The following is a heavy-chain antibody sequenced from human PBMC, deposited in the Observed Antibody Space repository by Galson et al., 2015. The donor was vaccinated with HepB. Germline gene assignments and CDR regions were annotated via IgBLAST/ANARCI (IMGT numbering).Heavy chain of an antibody. Sequence: LSLTCAVYGGSFSDYYWSWIRQPPGKGLEWIGEINHSGSTNDNPSLKSRITISVDTSKNQFPLKLTSVTAADAAVYYCARGPASVVYDYVWGSSRQPLYYLDSWGQGTLLTVSS. V-gene: IGHV4-34*01. CDR2: INHSGST. D-gene: IGHD3-16*02. CDR3: ARGPASVVYDYVWGSSRQPLYYLDS. CDR1: GGSFSDYY. J-gene: IGHJ4*02.